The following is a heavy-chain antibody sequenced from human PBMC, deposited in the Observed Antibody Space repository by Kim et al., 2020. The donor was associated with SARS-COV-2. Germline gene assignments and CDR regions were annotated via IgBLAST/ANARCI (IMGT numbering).Heavy chain of an antibody. CDR2: T. D-gene: IGHD1-26*01. J-gene: IGHJ3*02. Sequence: TSNAQKFQGRVTMTRDTSTSTVYMELSSLRSEDTAVYYCARSGSRDAFDIWGQGTMVTVSS. V-gene: IGHV1-46*01. CDR3: ARSGSRDAFDI.